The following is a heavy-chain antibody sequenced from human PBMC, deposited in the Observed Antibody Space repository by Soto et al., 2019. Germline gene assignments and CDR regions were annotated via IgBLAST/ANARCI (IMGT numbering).Heavy chain of an antibody. J-gene: IGHJ4*02. CDR3: ARSFAVPGADIDY. CDR2: VYYTGST. Sequence: SETLSLTCSVSGGSISGYYWSWIRQSPGKGLEWLGYVYYTGSTNYSPALRSRVSISVDTSKNEFSLRLSSVTAADTAVYSCARSFAVPGADIDYWGQGTQVTVSS. D-gene: IGHD6-19*01. CDR1: GGSISGYY. V-gene: IGHV4-59*01.